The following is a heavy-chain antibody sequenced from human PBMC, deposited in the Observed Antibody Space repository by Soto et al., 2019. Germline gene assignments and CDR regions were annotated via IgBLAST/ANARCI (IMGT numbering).Heavy chain of an antibody. J-gene: IGHJ6*02. CDR1: GYTFSTYG. CDR2: IIPILGIA. CDR3: ARESGGALMGKYDILTGPPPNYYYYYGMDV. V-gene: IGHV1-69*04. Sequence: ASVKVSCKASGYTFSTYGINWVRQAPGQGLEWMGRIIPILGIANYAQKFQGRVTITADKSTSTAYMELSSLRSEDTAVYYCARESGGALMGKYDILTGPPPNYYYYYGMDVWGQGTTVTVSS. D-gene: IGHD3-9*01.